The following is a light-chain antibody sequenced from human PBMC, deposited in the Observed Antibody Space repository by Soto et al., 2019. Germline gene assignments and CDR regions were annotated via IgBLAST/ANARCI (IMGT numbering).Light chain of an antibody. CDR1: SSDVGAYNY. V-gene: IGLV2-14*01. CDR3: SSLTTSFTYV. Sequence: QSVLTQPASVSGSPGQSVAISCTGTSSDVGAYNYVSWYQQHPGKAPKLLLSEVSNRPSGVSDRFSDSKSGNTASLTISGLQAEDEADYYCSSLTTSFTYVFGTGTKVTVL. J-gene: IGLJ1*01. CDR2: EVS.